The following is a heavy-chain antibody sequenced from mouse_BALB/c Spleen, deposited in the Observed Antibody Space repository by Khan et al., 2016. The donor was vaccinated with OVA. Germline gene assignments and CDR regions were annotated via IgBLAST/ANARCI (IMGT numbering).Heavy chain of an antibody. CDR2: ISTYYGDS. Sequence: QVQLQQSGAELVRPGVSVKISCKGSGYTFTDFSMHWVKQSHAQSLEWIGVISTYYGDSIYNQKFKGKATMTVDKSSSTAYMELARLTSEDSAIYCGARGGVNYRFAYWGQGTLVTVSA. D-gene: IGHD1-1*01. J-gene: IGHJ3*01. CDR1: GYTFTDFS. CDR3: ARGGVNYRFAY. V-gene: IGHV1S137*01.